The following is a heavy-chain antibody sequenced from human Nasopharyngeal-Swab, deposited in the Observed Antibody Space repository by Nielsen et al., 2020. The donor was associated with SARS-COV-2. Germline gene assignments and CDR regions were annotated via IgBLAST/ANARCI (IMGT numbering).Heavy chain of an antibody. J-gene: IGHJ4*02. CDR1: GFTFSSYW. D-gene: IGHD6-25*01. CDR3: ARVVGYRGPFDY. Sequence: GESLKISCAASGFTFSSYWMSWVRQAPGKGLEWVANIKQDGSEKYYVDSVKGRFTISRDNAKNSLYLQMNSLRAEDTAVYYCARVVGYRGPFDYWGQGTLVTVSS. V-gene: IGHV3-7*01. CDR2: IKQDGSEK.